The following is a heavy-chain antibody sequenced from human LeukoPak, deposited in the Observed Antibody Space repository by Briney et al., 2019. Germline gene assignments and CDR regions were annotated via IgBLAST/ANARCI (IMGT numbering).Heavy chain of an antibody. CDR1: GGAFSSYA. CDR2: IIPIFGTA. CDR3: ARVRYGYDFAPYYMDV. D-gene: IGHD5-12*01. Sequence: SVKVSCKASGGAFSSYAISWVRQAPGQGLEWMGRIIPIFGTANYAQKFQGRVTITTDESTSTAYMELSSLRSEDTAVYYCARVRYGYDFAPYYMDVWGKGTTVTVSS. V-gene: IGHV1-69*05. J-gene: IGHJ6*03.